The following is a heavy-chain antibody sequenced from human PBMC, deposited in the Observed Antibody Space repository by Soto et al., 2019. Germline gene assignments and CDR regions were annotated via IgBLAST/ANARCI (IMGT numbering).Heavy chain of an antibody. CDR1: GDTLSNFA. V-gene: IGHV1-69*01. D-gene: IGHD6-19*01. Sequence: QVQLMQSGAEVKKPGSSVKVACKASGDTLSNFAIGWVRQAPGHGLEWMGGVISMFGSANYAQKFLDRVTITADESTRTVYLELTSLRSDDTALYYCARDKNGGWTGPFDNWGQGTLVTVSS. CDR2: VISMFGSA. CDR3: ARDKNGGWTGPFDN. J-gene: IGHJ4*02.